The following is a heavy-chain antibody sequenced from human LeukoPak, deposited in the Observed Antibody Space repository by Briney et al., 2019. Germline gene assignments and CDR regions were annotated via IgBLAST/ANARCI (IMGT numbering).Heavy chain of an antibody. V-gene: IGHV3-30-3*01. CDR1: GFTFSSYA. D-gene: IGHD6-19*01. Sequence: PGGSLRLSCAASGFTFSSYAMHWVRQAPGKGLEWVAVISYDGSNKYYADSVKGRFTISRDNSKNTLYLQMNSLRAEDTAVYYCARGLGAAVALPFYFDCWGQGTLVTVSS. CDR3: ARGLGAAVALPFYFDC. J-gene: IGHJ4*02. CDR2: ISYDGSNK.